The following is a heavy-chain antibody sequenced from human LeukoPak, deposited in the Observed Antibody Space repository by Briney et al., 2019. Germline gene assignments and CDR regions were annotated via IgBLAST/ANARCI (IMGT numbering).Heavy chain of an antibody. CDR1: GFTFSSYN. CDR2: ISSSRTI. J-gene: IGHJ3*02. V-gene: IGHV3-48*02. D-gene: IGHD1-26*01. CDR3: ARDSRGYWDTFDI. Sequence: GGSLRLSCAVSGFTFSSYNMNWVRQAPGKGLEWVSYISSSRTIYYADSVKGRFTISRDNAKNSLYLQMNSLRDEDTAVYYCARDSRGYWDTFDIWGQGTMVTVSS.